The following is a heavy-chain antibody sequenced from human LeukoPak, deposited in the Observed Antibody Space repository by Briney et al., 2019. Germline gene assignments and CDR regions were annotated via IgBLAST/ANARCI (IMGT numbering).Heavy chain of an antibody. D-gene: IGHD4-17*01. CDR2: ISGSGGST. V-gene: IGHV3-23*01. CDR1: GFTFSSYA. CDR3: AKSPRGVYGDYVDY. J-gene: IGHJ4*02. Sequence: GGSLRLSCAASGFTFSSYAMSWVRQAPGKGLEWVSAISGSGGSTYYADSVKGRFTISRDNSKNTLYLQMNSLRAEDTSVYYCAKSPRGVYGDYVDYWGQGTLVTVSS.